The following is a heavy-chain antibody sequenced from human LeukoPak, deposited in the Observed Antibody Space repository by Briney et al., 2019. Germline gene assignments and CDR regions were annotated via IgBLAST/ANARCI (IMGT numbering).Heavy chain of an antibody. CDR3: ARMAGTANFDY. J-gene: IGHJ4*02. V-gene: IGHV3-21*01. D-gene: IGHD6-19*01. CDR2: ISSSSSYI. CDR1: GFAFSSYS. Sequence: AGGSLRLSCAASGFAFSSYSMNGVRQAPGKGLEWVSSISSSSSYIYYADSVKGRFTISRDNAKNSLYLQMNSLRAEDTAVYYCARMAGTANFDYWGQGTLVTVSS.